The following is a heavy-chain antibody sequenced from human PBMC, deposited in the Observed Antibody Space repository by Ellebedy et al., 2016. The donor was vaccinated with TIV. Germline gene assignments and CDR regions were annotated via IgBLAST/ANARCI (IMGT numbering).Heavy chain of an antibody. Sequence: AASVKVSCKASGYTFTSYYMHWVRQAPGQGLEWMGIINPSGGSTSYAQKFQGRVTMTRDTSTSTVYMELSSLRSEDTAVYYCARFRYTSAWHLGHNGLDCWGQGTLVSVSS. D-gene: IGHD6-19*01. V-gene: IGHV1-46*01. CDR3: ARFRYTSAWHLGHNGLDC. J-gene: IGHJ4*02. CDR1: GYTFTSYY. CDR2: INPSGGST.